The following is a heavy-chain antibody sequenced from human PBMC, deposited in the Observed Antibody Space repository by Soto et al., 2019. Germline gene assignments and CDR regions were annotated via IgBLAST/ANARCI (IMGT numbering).Heavy chain of an antibody. CDR1: GGSFSGYY. CDR2: INHSGST. CDR3: ARGQTRDYDFWSGYYTWFDP. D-gene: IGHD3-3*01. J-gene: IGHJ5*02. Sequence: QVQLQQWGAGLLKPSETLSLTCAVYGGSFSGYYWSWIRQPPGKGLEWIGEINHSGSTNYNPSLKSRVTISVDTSKNQFSLKLSSVTAADTAVYYCARGQTRDYDFWSGYYTWFDPWGQGTLVTVSS. V-gene: IGHV4-34*01.